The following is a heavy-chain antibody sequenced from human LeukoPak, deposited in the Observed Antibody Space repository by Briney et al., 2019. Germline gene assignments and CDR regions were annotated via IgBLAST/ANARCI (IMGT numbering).Heavy chain of an antibody. CDR1: GFTFSSYA. Sequence: PGGSLRLSCAASGFTFSSYAMTWVRQAPGKGLEWVSAISGSGSNTYYADSVKGRFTISRDNSKSTLYLLINSLRADDTAVYYCARGNGDYAIHRDYWGQGTLVTASS. V-gene: IGHV3-23*01. CDR3: ARGNGDYAIHRDY. J-gene: IGHJ4*02. D-gene: IGHD4-17*01. CDR2: ISGSGSNT.